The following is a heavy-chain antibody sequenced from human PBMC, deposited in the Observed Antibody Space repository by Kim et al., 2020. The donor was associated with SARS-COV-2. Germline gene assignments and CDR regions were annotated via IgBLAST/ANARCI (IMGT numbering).Heavy chain of an antibody. Sequence: GGSLRLSCAASGFTFSSYAMHWVRQAPGKGLEWVAVISYDGSNKYYADSVKGRFTISRDNSKNTLYLQMNSLRAEDTAVYYCARGSGMYYYDSSGTGPDDAFDIWGQGTMVTVSS. D-gene: IGHD3-22*01. CDR3: ARGSGMYYYDSSGTGPDDAFDI. J-gene: IGHJ3*02. CDR2: ISYDGSNK. CDR1: GFTFSSYA. V-gene: IGHV3-30*04.